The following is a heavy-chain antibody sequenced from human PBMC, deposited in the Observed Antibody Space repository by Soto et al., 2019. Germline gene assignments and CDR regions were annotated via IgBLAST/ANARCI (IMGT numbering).Heavy chain of an antibody. V-gene: IGHV1-69*01. J-gene: IGHJ5*02. D-gene: IGHD2-15*01. CDR3: ARDDGHCSGGSCYYYWFDP. CDR1: GGTFSSYA. CDR2: IIPIFGTA. Sequence: QVQLVQSGAEVKKPGSSVKVSCKASGGTFSSYAISWVRQAPGQGLEWMGGIIPIFGTANYAQKFQGRVTITADESTSTAYMELSSLRSDDTAVYYCARDDGHCSGGSCYYYWFDPWGQGTLVTVSS.